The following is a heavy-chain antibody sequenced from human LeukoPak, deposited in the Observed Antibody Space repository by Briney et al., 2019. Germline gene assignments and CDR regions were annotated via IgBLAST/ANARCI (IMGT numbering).Heavy chain of an antibody. CDR1: GFPFSSYS. Sequence: GGSLRLSCAASGFPFSSYSMNWVRQAPGKGLEWVSSISSSSSYIYYADSVKGRFTISRDNAKNSLYLQMNSLRAEDTAVYYCARDKIVGATHFDYWGQGALVTVSS. CDR3: ARDKIVGATHFDY. V-gene: IGHV3-21*01. CDR2: ISSSSSYI. J-gene: IGHJ4*02. D-gene: IGHD1-26*01.